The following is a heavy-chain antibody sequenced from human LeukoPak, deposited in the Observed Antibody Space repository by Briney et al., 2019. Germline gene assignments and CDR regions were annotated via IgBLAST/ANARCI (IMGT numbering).Heavy chain of an antibody. CDR2: IYSEGST. J-gene: IGHJ4*02. CDR1: GLTVRTTY. V-gene: IGHV3-53*01. Sequence: GGSLRLSCAASGLTVRTTYMSWVRQTPGKGLEWVLVIYSEGSTYYADSVKGRFTMSKDNSKSTVYLQMNSLRVEDTAVYYCARDVYSSGWYGGFDLWGQGTLVTVSS. CDR3: ARDVYSSGWYGGFDL. D-gene: IGHD6-19*01.